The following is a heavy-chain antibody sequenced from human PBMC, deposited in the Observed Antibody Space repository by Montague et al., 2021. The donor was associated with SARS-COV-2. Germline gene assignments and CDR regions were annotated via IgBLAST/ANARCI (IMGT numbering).Heavy chain of an antibody. V-gene: IGHV3-23*01. CDR3: AKDSYYYGLGYGMDV. J-gene: IGHJ6*02. Sequence: SLRLSCAASGFTFSNSAMNWVRQAPGKGLGWVSGSSGSDGGTHYADSVKGRFTISRGNSKNVLYLQMNSLRAEDTALYYCAKDSYYYGLGYGMDVWGQGTTVTVSS. CDR2: SSGSDGGT. D-gene: IGHD3-10*01. CDR1: GFTFSNSA.